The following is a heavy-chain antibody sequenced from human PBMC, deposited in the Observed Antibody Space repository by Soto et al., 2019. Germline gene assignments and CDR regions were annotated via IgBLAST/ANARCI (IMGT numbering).Heavy chain of an antibody. CDR2: INHSGST. CDR1: GGSFSGYY. CDR3: ARGRSWYVWFDP. J-gene: IGHJ5*02. Sequence: ASETLSLTCAVYGGSFSGYYWSWIRQPPGKGLEWIGEINHSGSTNYNPSLKSRVTISVDTSKNQFSLKLSSVTAADTAVYYCARGRSWYVWFDPWGQGTLVTVSS. V-gene: IGHV4-34*01. D-gene: IGHD6-13*01.